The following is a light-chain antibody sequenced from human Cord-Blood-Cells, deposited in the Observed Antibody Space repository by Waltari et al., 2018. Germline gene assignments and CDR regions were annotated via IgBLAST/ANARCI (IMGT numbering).Light chain of an antibody. Sequence: DIVMTQSPLSLPVTPGEPASISCRSSQSLLHSNGYNYLDWYLQTPGQSPQLLIYLGSNRASGVPERFSGSGSGTDVTLKISRVEAEDVGVYYCMQALQTPLTFGGGTKVEIK. CDR3: MQALQTPLT. CDR2: LGS. J-gene: IGKJ4*01. CDR1: QSLLHSNGYNY. V-gene: IGKV2-28*01.